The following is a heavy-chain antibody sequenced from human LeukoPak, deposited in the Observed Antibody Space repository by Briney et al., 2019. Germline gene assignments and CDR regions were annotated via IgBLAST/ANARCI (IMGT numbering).Heavy chain of an antibody. D-gene: IGHD3-22*01. CDR2: VNREDDEA. CDR3: ATLDSYYDNSGRPLVPD. Sequence: ASVKVSCNISGYTRTDFSMHWVRQAPGKGLEWMGGVNREDDEAIYAPHFQGRVTVTEDTSTDTAYMELSSLRSEDTAVYYCATLDSYYDNSGRPLVPDWGQGTLVTVSS. CDR1: GYTRTDFS. J-gene: IGHJ4*02. V-gene: IGHV1-24*01.